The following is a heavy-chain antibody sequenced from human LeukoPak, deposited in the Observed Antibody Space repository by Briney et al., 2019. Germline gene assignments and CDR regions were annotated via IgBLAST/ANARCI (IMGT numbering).Heavy chain of an antibody. CDR3: ARDKVGHDFWSGYSDF. CDR1: GFTFGSHA. D-gene: IGHD3-3*01. V-gene: IGHV3-21*06. J-gene: IGHJ4*02. Sequence: PGGSLRLSCVASGFTFGSHAMNWVRQAPGKGLEWVSSISRNSLYMYYADSLKGRFTISRDNAKNSLYLQMDSLRAEDTAVYYCARDKVGHDFWSGYSDFRGQGTLVTVSS. CDR2: ISRNSLYM.